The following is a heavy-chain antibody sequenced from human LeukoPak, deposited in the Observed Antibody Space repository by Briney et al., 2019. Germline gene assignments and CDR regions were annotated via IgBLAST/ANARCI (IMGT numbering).Heavy chain of an antibody. D-gene: IGHD3-16*01. CDR1: GYTFTTYG. Sequence: GASVKVSCEASGYTFTTYGIGRVRQAPGQGLEWMGWISGYNGNTNYAQKFQGRVTMTTDTSTSTAYMELRSLRSDDTAVYYCARTSHESVLYWSDPWGQGTLVNVSS. J-gene: IGHJ5*02. CDR3: ARTSHESVLYWSDP. CDR2: ISGYNGNT. V-gene: IGHV1-18*01.